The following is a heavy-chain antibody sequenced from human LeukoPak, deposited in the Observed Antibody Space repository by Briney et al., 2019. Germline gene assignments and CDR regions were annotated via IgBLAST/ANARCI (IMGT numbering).Heavy chain of an antibody. V-gene: IGHV1-46*01. J-gene: IGHJ4*02. Sequence: GASVKVSCKASEYTFTSYYIHWVRQAPGQGLEWMGIINPSGGYTNYAQRFQARVTMTRDTSTSTVYMELSSLRSEDTAVYYCARSKVLSGRSDYWGQGTLVTVSS. D-gene: IGHD3/OR15-3a*01. CDR1: EYTFTSYY. CDR3: ARSKVLSGRSDY. CDR2: INPSGGYT.